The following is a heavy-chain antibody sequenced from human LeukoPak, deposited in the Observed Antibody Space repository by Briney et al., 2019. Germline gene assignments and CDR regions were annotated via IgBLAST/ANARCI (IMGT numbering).Heavy chain of an antibody. CDR2: ISWNSGSI. D-gene: IGHD5-18*01. J-gene: IGHJ4*02. V-gene: IGHV3-9*01. CDR3: AGHRGYSYGRLDY. CDR1: GFTFDDYA. Sequence: PGGSLRLSCAASGFTFDDYAMHWVRQAPGKGLEWVSGISWNSGSIGYADSVKGRFTISRDNAKNSLYLQMNSLRAEDTAVYYCAGHRGYSYGRLDYWGQGTLVTVSS.